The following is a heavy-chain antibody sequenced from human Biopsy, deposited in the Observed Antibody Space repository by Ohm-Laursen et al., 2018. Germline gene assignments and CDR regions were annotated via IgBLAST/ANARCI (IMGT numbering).Heavy chain of an antibody. D-gene: IGHD3-10*01. V-gene: IGHV3-23*01. CDR1: GFTFSGYA. CDR3: AKGRSGGTGHGNWFDP. Sequence: GSLRLSCAASGFTFSGYAMNWVRQGPEKGLEWVSVVTGSGRRTYYNDPVKGRFSISRDNSKNTLYLQMNSLRVEDTAVYYCAKGRSGGTGHGNWFDPWGQGTLVIVSS. CDR2: VTGSGRRT. J-gene: IGHJ5*02.